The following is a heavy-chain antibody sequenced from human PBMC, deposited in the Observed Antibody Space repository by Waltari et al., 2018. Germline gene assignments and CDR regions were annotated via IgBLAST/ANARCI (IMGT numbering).Heavy chain of an antibody. Sequence: EVQLVESGGGLVKPGGSLTLSRPASGFTFSSYSMNRFRQAPGKGLEWVSPISSSSSYIYYADSVKGRFTISRDNAKNSLYLQMNSLRAEDTAVYYCARDSGDFWSAGGGFDYWGQGTLVTVSS. V-gene: IGHV3-21*01. D-gene: IGHD3-3*01. J-gene: IGHJ4*02. CDR1: GFTFSSYS. CDR3: ARDSGDFWSAGGGFDY. CDR2: ISSSSSYI.